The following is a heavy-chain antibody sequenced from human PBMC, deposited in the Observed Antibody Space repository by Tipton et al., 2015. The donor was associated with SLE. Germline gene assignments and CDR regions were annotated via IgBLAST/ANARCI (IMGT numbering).Heavy chain of an antibody. D-gene: IGHD6-19*01. J-gene: IGHJ4*02. V-gene: IGHV4-38-2*02. CDR1: AYSITNGYY. CDR3: AKTVAGAAYLLDL. Sequence: TLSLTCTVSAYSITNGYYWGWIRQSPGKGLEWIGSFYHSGTTYYNPSLKSRLTISLDTSKNQFSLKLSSVTAADTAVYYCAKTVAGAAYLLDLWGQGTLVTVSS. CDR2: FYHSGTT.